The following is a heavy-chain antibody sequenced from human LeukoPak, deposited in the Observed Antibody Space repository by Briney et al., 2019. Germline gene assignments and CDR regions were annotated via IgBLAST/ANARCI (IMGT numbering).Heavy chain of an antibody. CDR2: INPNSGGT. D-gene: IGHD2-2*01. V-gene: IGHV1-2*02. J-gene: IGHJ4*02. Sequence: GASVKVSCKASGYTFTGYYMHWVRQAPGQGPEWMGWINPNSGGTNYAQKFQGRVTMTRDTSISTAYMELSRLRSDDTAVYYCARSVVVPAAMPDYWGQGTLVTVSS. CDR1: GYTFTGYY. CDR3: ARSVVVPAAMPDY.